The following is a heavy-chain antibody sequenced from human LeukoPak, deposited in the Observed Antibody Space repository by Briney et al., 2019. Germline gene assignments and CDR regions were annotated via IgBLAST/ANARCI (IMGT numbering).Heavy chain of an antibody. Sequence: AGGSLRLSCAASGFTFSSYAMSWVRQAPGKGLEWVSAISGSGGSTYYADSVKGRFTISRDNSKNTLYLQMNSLRAEDTAVYYCAKRRVPIYYYYGMDVWGQGTTVTVSS. CDR1: GFTFSSYA. D-gene: IGHD3-10*01. V-gene: IGHV3-23*01. CDR2: ISGSGGST. J-gene: IGHJ6*02. CDR3: AKRRVPIYYYYGMDV.